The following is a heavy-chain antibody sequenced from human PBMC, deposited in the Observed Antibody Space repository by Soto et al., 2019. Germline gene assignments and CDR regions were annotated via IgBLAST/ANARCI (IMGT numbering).Heavy chain of an antibody. D-gene: IGHD3-16*01. Sequence: QVQLQQWGAGLLKPSETLSLTCAVYGGSFSGYYWSWIRQPPGKGLEWIGEINHSGSTNYNPSLKSRVTIAVDTSKNQFSLKRSSVTVADTAVYYCARSHPRVDYDYALKWFDPWCQGTLVTVSS. V-gene: IGHV4-34*01. CDR2: INHSGST. CDR1: GGSFSGYY. J-gene: IGHJ5*02. CDR3: ARSHPRVDYDYALKWFDP.